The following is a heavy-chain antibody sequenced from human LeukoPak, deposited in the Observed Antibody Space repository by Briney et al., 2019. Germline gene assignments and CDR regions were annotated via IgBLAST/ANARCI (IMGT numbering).Heavy chain of an antibody. CDR3: AKDGSVAARLFDY. Sequence: PGRSLRLSCAASGFTFSSYGMHWVRQAPGKGLEWVAVISYDGSNKYYADSVKGRFSISRDNSKNTLYLQMNSLRAEDTAVYYCAKDGSVAARLFDYWGQGTLVTVSS. CDR2: ISYDGSNK. CDR1: GFTFSSYG. D-gene: IGHD6-6*01. V-gene: IGHV3-30*18. J-gene: IGHJ4*02.